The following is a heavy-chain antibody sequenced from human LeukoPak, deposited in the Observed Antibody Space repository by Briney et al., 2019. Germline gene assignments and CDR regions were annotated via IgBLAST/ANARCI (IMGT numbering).Heavy chain of an antibody. CDR2: INSDGSST. D-gene: IGHD2-2*01. CDR1: GLTFSSYW. J-gene: IGHJ5*02. V-gene: IGHV3-74*01. CDR3: ARGVGYCSSTSCYWWFDP. Sequence: GGSLRLSCAASGLTFSSYWMHWVRQAPGKGLVWVSRINSDGSSTSYADSVKGRFTISRDNAKNTLYLQMNSLRAEDTAVYYCARGVGYCSSTSCYWWFDPWGQGTLVTVSS.